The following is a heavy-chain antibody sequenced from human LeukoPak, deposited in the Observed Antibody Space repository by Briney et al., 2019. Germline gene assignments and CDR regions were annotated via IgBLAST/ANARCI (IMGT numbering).Heavy chain of an antibody. D-gene: IGHD2-21*01. V-gene: IGHV3-66*01. CDR3: ARNIPVTRWGY. Sequence: GGSLRLSCAASGFTVSNNYMTWVRQAPGKGLEWVSLIYSAGSTYYADSVKGRFTISRDNSKNTVYLQMNSLRAEDTAVYYCARNIPVTRWGYWGQGTLVTVSS. J-gene: IGHJ4*02. CDR2: IYSAGST. CDR1: GFTVSNNY.